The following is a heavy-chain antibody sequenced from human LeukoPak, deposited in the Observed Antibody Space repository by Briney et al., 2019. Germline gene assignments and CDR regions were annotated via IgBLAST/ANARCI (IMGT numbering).Heavy chain of an antibody. J-gene: IGHJ4*02. D-gene: IGHD1-1*01. V-gene: IGHV3-48*01. CDR1: GITFSTYG. CDR2: ISLSSSAI. CDR3: ARGTHYFDY. Sequence: GGSLRLSCAGPGITFSTYGMNWVRQAPGRGLEWVSYISLSSSAIYYADSVKGRFTISRDNAKNSLFLQMNSLRAEDTAVYYCARGTHYFDYWGQGTLVTVSS.